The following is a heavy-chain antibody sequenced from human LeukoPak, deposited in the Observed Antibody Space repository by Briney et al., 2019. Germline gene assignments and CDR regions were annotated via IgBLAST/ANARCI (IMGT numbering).Heavy chain of an antibody. CDR2: SNPNSGGT. CDR3: ARGGIDSSGQYSSWFDP. V-gene: IGHV1-2*02. J-gene: IGHJ5*02. Sequence: GASVKVSCKASRYTFSGYYLQWVRQAPGQGLESMGWSNPNSGGTNYAPKFQGRVTMTRDTSISTVYMELSSLRSDDTAVYYCARGGIDSSGQYSSWFDPWGQGTLVTVSS. D-gene: IGHD3-22*01. CDR1: RYTFSGYY.